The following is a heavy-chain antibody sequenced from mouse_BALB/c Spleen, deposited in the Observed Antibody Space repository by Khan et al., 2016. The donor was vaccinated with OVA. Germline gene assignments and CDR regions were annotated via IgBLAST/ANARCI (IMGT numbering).Heavy chain of an antibody. Sequence: QVRLQQSGAELVRPGVSVKISCKGSGYTFTDYAMHWVKQSHAKSLEWIGVISTYYGDVDYSQKFKGKATMTVDRSSSTAYMERARLTSEDAAIYYCARGGKFAYWGQGTLVTVSA. CDR2: ISTYYGDV. CDR3: ARGGKFAY. CDR1: GYTFTDYA. D-gene: IGHD1-1*02. J-gene: IGHJ3*01. V-gene: IGHV1S137*01.